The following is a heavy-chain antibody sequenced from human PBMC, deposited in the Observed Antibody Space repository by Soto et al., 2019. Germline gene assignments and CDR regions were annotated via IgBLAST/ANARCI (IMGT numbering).Heavy chain of an antibody. D-gene: IGHD2-2*01. CDR1: GGSISSGGYY. CDR2: IYYSGST. CDR3: ARVHRYGSSTSCYLGWFDP. Sequence: SETLSLTCTVSGGSISSGGYYWSWIRQHPGKGLEWIGYIYYSGSTYYNPSLKSRVTISVDTSKNQFSLKLSSVTAADTAVYYCARVHRYGSSTSCYLGWFDPWGQGTPVTVSS. V-gene: IGHV4-31*03. J-gene: IGHJ5*02.